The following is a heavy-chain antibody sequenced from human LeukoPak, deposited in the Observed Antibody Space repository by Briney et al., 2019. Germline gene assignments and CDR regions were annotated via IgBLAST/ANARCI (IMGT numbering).Heavy chain of an antibody. V-gene: IGHV5-10-1*01. Sequence: GESLMISCKGSGYSFTSYWISWVRQLPGKGLEWMGRIDPSDSYTNYSPSFQGHVTISADKSISTAYLQWSSLKASDTAMYYCARHASSTSYNWGQGTLVTVSS. J-gene: IGHJ4*02. CDR2: IDPSDSYT. D-gene: IGHD2-2*01. CDR3: ARHASSTSYN. CDR1: GYSFTSYW.